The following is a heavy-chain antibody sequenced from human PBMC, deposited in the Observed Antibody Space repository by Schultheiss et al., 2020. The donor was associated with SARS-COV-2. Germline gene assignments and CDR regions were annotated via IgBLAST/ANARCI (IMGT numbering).Heavy chain of an antibody. D-gene: IGHD4-11*01. V-gene: IGHV3-66*04. CDR2: IYSGGST. Sequence: GESLKISCAASGFTFSSYWMHWVRQAPGKGLEWVSVIYSGGSTYNADSVKGRFTISRDNAKNSLYLQMNSLRDEDTAVYYCASHYSNYRYYYYGMDVWGQGTTVTVSS. CDR1: GFTFSSYW. J-gene: IGHJ6*02. CDR3: ASHYSNYRYYYYGMDV.